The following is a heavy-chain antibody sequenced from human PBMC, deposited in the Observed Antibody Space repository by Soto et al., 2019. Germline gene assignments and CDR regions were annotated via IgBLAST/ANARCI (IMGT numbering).Heavy chain of an antibody. CDR1: GYSFTSYW. CDR3: ARHTYSRGIDY. CDR2: IYPGDSDT. D-gene: IGHD6-19*01. Sequence: GESLKISCKGSGYSFTSYWIGWVRQMPGKGLERMGIIYPGDSDTRYTPSFQGQVTISADKSISTAYLQWSSLKASDTAMYYCARHTYSRGIDYWGQGTLVTVSS. J-gene: IGHJ4*02. V-gene: IGHV5-51*01.